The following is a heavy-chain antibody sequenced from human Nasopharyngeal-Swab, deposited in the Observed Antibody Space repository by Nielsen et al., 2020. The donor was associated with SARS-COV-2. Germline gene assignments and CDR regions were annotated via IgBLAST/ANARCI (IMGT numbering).Heavy chain of an antibody. CDR3: ARDSTGGGYCTSTSCYGLFGNYYYYGMDV. V-gene: IGHV1-18*01. CDR2: ISTHNGNT. Sequence: ASVKVSCKTSGYTFTNYGISWVRQAPGQGLEWMGWISTHNGNTNYAQRLQGRVTMTTDTSTSTAYMELRSLRSDDTAVYYCARDSTGGGYCTSTSCYGLFGNYYYYGMDVWGQGTTVTVSS. D-gene: IGHD2-2*01. J-gene: IGHJ6*02. CDR1: GYTFTNYG.